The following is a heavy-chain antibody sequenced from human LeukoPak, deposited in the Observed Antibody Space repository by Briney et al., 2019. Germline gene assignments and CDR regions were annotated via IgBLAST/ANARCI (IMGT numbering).Heavy chain of an antibody. CDR1: VHTFSYCV. V-gene: IGHV3-23*01. D-gene: IGHD2-21*01. CDR2: ISVSCHNT. CDR3: VKEGGGDWLDLRYFDY. Sequence: GGSLTLSCASSVHTFSYCVRMCATLAPGKGLEWVSTISVSCHNTYYADSVKGRFTISRANSKNTLYLQMNSLSAEDTAIYFCVKEGGGDWLDLRYFDYGGQGTLVTVSS. J-gene: IGHJ4*02.